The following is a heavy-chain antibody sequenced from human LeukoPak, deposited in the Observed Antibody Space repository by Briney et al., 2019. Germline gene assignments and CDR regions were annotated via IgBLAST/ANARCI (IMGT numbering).Heavy chain of an antibody. CDR1: GFTFSTYS. CDR3: ARVRGAISYSDY. J-gene: IGHJ4*02. V-gene: IGHV3-21*01. Sequence: GGSLRLSCAASGFTFSTYSMNWVRQAPGKGLEWVLSISSSGDFIYYADSVKGRFTISRDNAENSLYLQMNSLRAEDTAVYYCARVRGAISYSDYWGQGTLVTVSS. CDR2: ISSSGDFI. D-gene: IGHD3-3*01.